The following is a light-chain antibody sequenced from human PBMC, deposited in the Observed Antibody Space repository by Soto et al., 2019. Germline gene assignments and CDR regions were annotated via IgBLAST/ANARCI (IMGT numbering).Light chain of an antibody. J-gene: IGKJ2*01. CDR1: QRSSTD. V-gene: IGKV1-5*01. CDR2: HAS. CDR3: QQYYMYSYT. Sequence: EIQMTQPSTLPASVGDRRTLHCRASQRSSTDCAWYQQKPGKAPKVLIYHASNLGSGVPSRFSGGGSGTAFTLLISSLQPDDFATYYCQQYYMYSYTFGQGTKLDIK.